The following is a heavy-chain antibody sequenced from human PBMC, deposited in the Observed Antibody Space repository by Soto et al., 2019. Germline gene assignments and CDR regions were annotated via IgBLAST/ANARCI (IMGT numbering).Heavy chain of an antibody. CDR1: GDSINSDKYY. CDR2: IYFRGNT. J-gene: IGHJ5*02. V-gene: IGHV4-39*01. CDR3: AGRSSLASVQVYFGEISNYNWFDP. Sequence: SETLSLTCSVSGDSINSDKYYWGWIRQPPGKGLEWIGSIYFRGNTYYNPSLQTRVTISVDKSKSQFSLKLSSVTAADTAVYFCAGRSSLASVQVYFGEISNYNWFDPWGQGTLVTVSS. D-gene: IGHD3-10*01.